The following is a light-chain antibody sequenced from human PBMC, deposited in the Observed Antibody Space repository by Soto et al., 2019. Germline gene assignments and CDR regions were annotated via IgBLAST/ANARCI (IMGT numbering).Light chain of an antibody. Sequence: EIVLTQSPGTLSLSPGERATLSCRTSQSVRSNYLAWYHQKPGQAPRLLIYGAANRATGIPDRFGGSGSGTDFTLTISKLEREDFAVYYCQQYGSSPYTFGQGTKLEIK. V-gene: IGKV3-20*01. CDR2: GAA. J-gene: IGKJ2*01. CDR1: QSVRSNY. CDR3: QQYGSSPYT.